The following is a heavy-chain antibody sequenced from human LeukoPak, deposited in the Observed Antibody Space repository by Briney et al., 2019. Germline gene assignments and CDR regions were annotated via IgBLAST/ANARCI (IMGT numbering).Heavy chain of an antibody. CDR3: AKAGIAVPATPEY. V-gene: IGHV3-23*01. CDR2: ISSSGGTT. CDR1: GFPLSQLR. J-gene: IGHJ4*02. Sequence: GALRPFRAALGFPLSQLRLNWVPQAPGEGLGVGSVISSSGGTTYYSDSVKGRFIISRDNSKNTLYLQMNSLRAEDTAVYYCAKAGIAVPATPEYCGQGTQVTVSS. D-gene: IGHD6-19*01.